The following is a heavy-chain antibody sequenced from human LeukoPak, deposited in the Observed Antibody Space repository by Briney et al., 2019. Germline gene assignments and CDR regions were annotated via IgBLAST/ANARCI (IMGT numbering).Heavy chain of an antibody. Sequence: GGSLRLSCAVSGFTVSTNYMSWVRQAPGKGLEWVGFIRSQAYGGTIEYAASVKGRFSISRDNSKSIADLQINSLKTEDTAVYYCARGGDFGVPAPLGIDAFDIWGQGTMVTVSS. V-gene: IGHV3-71*01. CDR2: IRSQAYGGTI. J-gene: IGHJ3*02. D-gene: IGHD2-2*01. CDR1: GFTVSTNY. CDR3: ARGGDFGVPAPLGIDAFDI.